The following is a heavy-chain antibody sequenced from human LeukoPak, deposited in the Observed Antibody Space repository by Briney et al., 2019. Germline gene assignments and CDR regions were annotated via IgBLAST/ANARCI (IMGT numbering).Heavy chain of an antibody. CDR2: INPSGGST. V-gene: IGHV1-46*01. CDR3: ARDTSSSWYAY. J-gene: IGHJ4*02. CDR1: GYTFTSYY. Sequence: ASVKVPCKASGYTFTSYYMHWVRQAPGQGLEWMGIINPSGGSTSYAQKFQGRVTMTRDTSTSTVYMELSSLRSENTAVYYCARDTSSSWYAYWGQGTLVTVSS. D-gene: IGHD6-13*01.